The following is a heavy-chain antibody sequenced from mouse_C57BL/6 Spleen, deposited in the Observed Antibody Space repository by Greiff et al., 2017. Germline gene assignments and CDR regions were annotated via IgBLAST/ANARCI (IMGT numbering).Heavy chain of an antibody. CDR1: GYTFTSYW. CDR3: ARGTYGSSYGETDWYFEV. D-gene: IGHD1-1*01. J-gene: IGHJ1*03. Sequence: QVHVKQPGAELVKPGASVKLSCKASGYTFTSYWMQWVKQRPGQGLEWIGEIDPSDSYTNYNQKFKGKATLTVDTSSSTAYMQLSSLTSEDSAVYYWARGTYGSSYGETDWYFEVWGTGTTVTVSS. CDR2: IDPSDSYT. V-gene: IGHV1-50*01.